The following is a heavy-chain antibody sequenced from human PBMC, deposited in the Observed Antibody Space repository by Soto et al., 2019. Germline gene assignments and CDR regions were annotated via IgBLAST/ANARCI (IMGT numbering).Heavy chain of an antibody. CDR2: IYYSGST. J-gene: IGHJ5*02. Sequence: SETLSLTCTVSGGSISSYYWSWIRQPPGKGLEWIGYIYYSGSTNYNPSLKSRVTISVDTSKNQFSLKLSSVTAADTAVYYCARSRDYYDSSGYPRRFDPWGQGTLVTVSS. CDR1: GGSISSYY. CDR3: ARSRDYYDSSGYPRRFDP. V-gene: IGHV4-59*01. D-gene: IGHD3-22*01.